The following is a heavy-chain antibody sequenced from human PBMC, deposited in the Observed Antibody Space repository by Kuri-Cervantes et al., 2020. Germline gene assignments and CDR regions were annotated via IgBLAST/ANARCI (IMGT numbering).Heavy chain of an antibody. J-gene: IGHJ4*02. D-gene: IGHD5-18*01. Sequence: GESLKISCKASGYTFTSYYMHWVRQAPGQGLEWMGIINPSGGSTSYAQKFQGRVTMTRDTSTSTVYMELSSLRSEDTAVYYCARGGADSYGYVLGYHFDYWGQGTLVTVSS. CDR1: GYTFTSYY. CDR3: ARGGADSYGYVLGYHFDY. CDR2: INPSGGST. V-gene: IGHV1-46*01.